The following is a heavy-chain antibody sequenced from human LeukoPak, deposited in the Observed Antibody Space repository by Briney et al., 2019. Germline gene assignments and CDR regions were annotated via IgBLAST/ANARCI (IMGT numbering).Heavy chain of an antibody. CDR3: ARDLGYCSGGSCYSCDY. CDR2: IIPIFGTA. Sequence: GASVKVSCKASGGTFSSYAISWVRQAPGQGLEWMGGIIPIFGTANYAQKFQGRVTITADESTSTAYMELSSLRSEDTAVYYCARDLGYCSGGSCYSCDYWGQGTLVTVSS. J-gene: IGHJ4*02. D-gene: IGHD2-15*01. CDR1: GGTFSSYA. V-gene: IGHV1-69*13.